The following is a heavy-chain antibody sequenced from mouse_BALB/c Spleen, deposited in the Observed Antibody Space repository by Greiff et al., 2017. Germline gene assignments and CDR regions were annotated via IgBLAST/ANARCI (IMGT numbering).Heavy chain of an antibody. J-gene: IGHJ3*01. CDR2: INPGSGGT. V-gene: IGHV1-54*01. CDR1: GYAFTNYL. Sequence: VKLLESGAELVRPGTSVKVSCKASGYAFTNYLIEWVKQRPGQGLEWIGVINPGSGGTNYNEKFKGKATLTADKSSSTAYMQLSSLTSDDSAVYFCARYGGYLPWFAYWGQGTLVTVSA. D-gene: IGHD2-3*01. CDR3: ARYGGYLPWFAY.